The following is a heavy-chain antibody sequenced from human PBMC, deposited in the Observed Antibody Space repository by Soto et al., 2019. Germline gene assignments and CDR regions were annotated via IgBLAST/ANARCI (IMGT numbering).Heavy chain of an antibody. Sequence: PSETLSLTCTVSGGSISSSSYYSGLFRQPPGKGLEWIGSIYYTGSTYYNPSRKSRVTISVDTSNNQFSLKLSSVTAADSAVYSGARRDWNDGGFDPWGQGALVTVSS. V-gene: IGHV4-39*01. CDR2: IYYTGST. CDR3: ARRDWNDGGFDP. D-gene: IGHD1-1*01. J-gene: IGHJ5*02. CDR1: GGSISSSSYY.